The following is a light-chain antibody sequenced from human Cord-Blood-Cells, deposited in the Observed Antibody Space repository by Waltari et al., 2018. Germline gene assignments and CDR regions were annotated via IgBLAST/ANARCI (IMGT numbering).Light chain of an antibody. CDR3: QSYDSSLSGSV. CDR1: SSNIGAGYD. J-gene: IGLJ3*02. CDR2: GNS. Sequence: QSVLTPPPSVSGAPGQRVTLSCTGSSSNIGAGYDVHWYQQLPGTAPKLLIYGNSNRPSGVPDRFSGSKSGTSASLAITGLQAEDEADYYCQSYDSSLSGSVFGGGTKLTVL. V-gene: IGLV1-40*01.